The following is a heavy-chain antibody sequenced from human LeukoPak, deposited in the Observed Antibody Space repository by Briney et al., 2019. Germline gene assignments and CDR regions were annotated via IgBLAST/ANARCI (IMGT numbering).Heavy chain of an antibody. J-gene: IGHJ5*02. CDR3: ARLVKHYYDSSGYSGNNWFDP. Sequence: GSLRLSCAASGFTFSSYTMNWVRQAPGKGLEWVSSISSSSSYIYYADSVKGRFTISRDNAKNSLCLQMNSLRAEDTAVYYCARLVKHYYDSSGYSGNNWFDPWGQGTLVTVSS. CDR1: GFTFSSYT. D-gene: IGHD3-22*01. V-gene: IGHV3-21*01. CDR2: ISSSSSYI.